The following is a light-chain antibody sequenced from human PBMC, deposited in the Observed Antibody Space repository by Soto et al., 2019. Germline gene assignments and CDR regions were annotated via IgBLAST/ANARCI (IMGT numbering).Light chain of an antibody. CDR3: QQLNSYPLT. Sequence: DIQLTQSPSFLSACVGDRVSITCRASQGITSFLAWYQQIPGKAPKLLIYTASTLQSGVPPRFSGSGSGTEFTLTISSLQPEDFGTYYCQQLNSYPLTFGGGTRVAIK. CDR2: TAS. CDR1: QGITSF. V-gene: IGKV1-9*01. J-gene: IGKJ4*01.